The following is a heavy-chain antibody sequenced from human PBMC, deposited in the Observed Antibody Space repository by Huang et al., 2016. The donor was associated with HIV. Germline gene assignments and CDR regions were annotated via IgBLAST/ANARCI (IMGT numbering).Heavy chain of an antibody. V-gene: IGHV3-53*01. CDR1: GFTVSTHY. D-gene: IGHD1-26*01. CDR3: ARRWDWAAFDI. CDR2: IYYDGST. Sequence: EVQLVESGGGLIQPGGSMGLYCAASGFTVSTHYMTWVRQAPGKGLELVSIIYYDGSTCYTDSVRGRFTISRDNSNNTLYLQMNSLRPEDTAVYYCARRWDWAAFDIWGQGTMVTVFS. J-gene: IGHJ3*02.